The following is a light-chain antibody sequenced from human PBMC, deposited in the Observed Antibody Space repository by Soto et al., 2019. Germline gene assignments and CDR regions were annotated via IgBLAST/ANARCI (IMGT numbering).Light chain of an antibody. J-gene: IGLJ2*01. Sequence: QSALTQPASVSGSPGQSITISCAGTSSDVGGYTYVSWYQQHPGKAPKLMIYDVSKRPSGVPDRFSGSKSGNTASLTISGLQAEDEADYYCCSYAGSYTVVFGGGTKLTVL. CDR1: SSDVGGYTY. CDR3: CSYAGSYTVV. V-gene: IGLV2-11*01. CDR2: DVS.